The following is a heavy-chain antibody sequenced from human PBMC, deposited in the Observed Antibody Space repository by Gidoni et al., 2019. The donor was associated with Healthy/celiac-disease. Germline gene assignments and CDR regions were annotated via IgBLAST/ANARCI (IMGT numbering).Heavy chain of an antibody. D-gene: IGHD3-10*01. CDR3: ARSYYYGSGSPTWFDP. CDR2: ICYSGGT. V-gene: IGHV4-39*01. Sequence: QLQLQESGPGLVKPSETLSLTCTVPGGSISSSSYYWGWIRQPPGKGLEWIGSICYSGGTYYNPSLKSRVTISVDTSKNQFSLKLSSVTAADTAVYYCARSYYYGSGSPTWFDPWGQGTLVTVSS. CDR1: GGSISSSSYY. J-gene: IGHJ5*02.